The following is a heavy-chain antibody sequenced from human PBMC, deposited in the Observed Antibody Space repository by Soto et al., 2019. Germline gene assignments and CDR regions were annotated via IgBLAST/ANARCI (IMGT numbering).Heavy chain of an antibody. V-gene: IGHV3-23*01. D-gene: IGHD3-10*01. CDR1: GFTFSSSA. Sequence: EVQLLESGGGLVQPGGSLRLSCAASGFTFSSSAMSWVRQAPGKGLEWVSALSVSGGSTYYADYVKGRFTISRDNSKNTLYLQMNSLRPEDTAVYNFAKVPITVRIGMDVWGQGTSVTVSS. J-gene: IGHJ6*02. CDR3: AKVPITVRIGMDV. CDR2: LSVSGGST.